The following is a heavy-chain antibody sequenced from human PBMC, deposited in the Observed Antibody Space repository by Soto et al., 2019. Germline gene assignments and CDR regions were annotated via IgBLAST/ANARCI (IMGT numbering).Heavy chain of an antibody. Sequence: SETLSLTCTVSGGSISSSSYYWGWIRQPPGKGLEWIGSIYYSGYTCYNPSLKSRVTISVDTSKNQFSLKLSSVTAADTAVYYCARGGRQQQRDYWGQGTLVTVSS. CDR1: GGSISSSSYY. J-gene: IGHJ4*02. V-gene: IGHV4-39*01. D-gene: IGHD6-13*01. CDR2: IYYSGYT. CDR3: ARGGRQQQRDY.